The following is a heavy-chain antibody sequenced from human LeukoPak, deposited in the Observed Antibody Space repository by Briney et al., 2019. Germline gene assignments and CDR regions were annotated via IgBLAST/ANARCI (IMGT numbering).Heavy chain of an antibody. V-gene: IGHV3-33*01. D-gene: IGHD3-10*01. CDR1: GFAFSSYG. J-gene: IGHJ6*02. Sequence: SGGSLRLSCAASGFAFSSYGMHWVRQAPGKGLEWVALIWYDGSNKYYADSVKGRFTISRDSSKNTLYLEMSSLRAEDTAVYFCARERTLYVSGSGYGIDVWGQGTTVTVSS. CDR2: IWYDGSNK. CDR3: ARERTLYVSGSGYGIDV.